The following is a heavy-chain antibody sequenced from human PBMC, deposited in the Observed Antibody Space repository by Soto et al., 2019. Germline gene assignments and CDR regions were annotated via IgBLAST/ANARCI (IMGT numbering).Heavy chain of an antibody. V-gene: IGHV4-59*01. D-gene: IGHD6-13*01. CDR2: IYYSGST. Sequence: QVQLQESGPGLVKPSETLSLTCTVSGGSISSYYWSWIRQPPGKGLEWIGYIYYSGSTNYNPSLKSRVTISVDTSKNQFPLKLSSVTAADTAVYYCARASSSWYSRDAFDIWGQGTMVTVSS. J-gene: IGHJ3*02. CDR3: ARASSSWYSRDAFDI. CDR1: GGSISSYY.